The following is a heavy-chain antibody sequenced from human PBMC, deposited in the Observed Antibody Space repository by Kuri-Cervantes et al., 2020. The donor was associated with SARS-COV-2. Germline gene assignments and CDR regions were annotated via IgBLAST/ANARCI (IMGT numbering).Heavy chain of an antibody. CDR1: GYTFTSYG. J-gene: IGHJ3*02. CDR2: ISAYNGNT. V-gene: IGHV1-18*01. D-gene: IGHD3-16*01. CDR3: ATLGEGLEAASAFDI. Sequence: ASVKVSCKASGYTFTSYGISWVRQAPGQGLEWMGWISAYNGNTNYAQKLQGRVTMTTDTSTSTAYMELRSLRSDDTAVYYCATLGEGLEAASAFDIWGQGTMVTVSS.